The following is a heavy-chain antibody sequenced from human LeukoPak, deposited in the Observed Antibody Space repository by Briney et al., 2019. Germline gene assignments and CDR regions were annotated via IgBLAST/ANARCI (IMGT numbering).Heavy chain of an antibody. V-gene: IGHV4-39*07. CDR3: ARDSRYCSGGSCYGY. Sequence: SETLSLTCTVSGGSISSSSYYWGWIRQPPGKGLEWIGSIYYSGSTYYNPSLKSRVTISVDTSKNQFSLKLSSVTAADTAVYYCARDSRYCSGGSCYGYWGQGTLVTVSS. CDR2: IYYSGST. J-gene: IGHJ4*02. CDR1: GGSISSSSYY. D-gene: IGHD2-15*01.